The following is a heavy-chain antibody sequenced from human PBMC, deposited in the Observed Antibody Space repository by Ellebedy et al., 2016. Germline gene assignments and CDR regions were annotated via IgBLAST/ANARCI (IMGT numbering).Heavy chain of an antibody. D-gene: IGHD6-19*01. Sequence: GESLKISXAASGFTFSSYSMNRVRQAPGKGLEWVSSISSSSSYIYYADSVKGRFTISRDNAKNSLYLQMNSLRVEDTAVYYCAGDIVAKSGWEFDYWGQGTLVTVSS. CDR2: ISSSSSYI. CDR3: AGDIVAKSGWEFDY. V-gene: IGHV3-21*01. J-gene: IGHJ4*02. CDR1: GFTFSSYS.